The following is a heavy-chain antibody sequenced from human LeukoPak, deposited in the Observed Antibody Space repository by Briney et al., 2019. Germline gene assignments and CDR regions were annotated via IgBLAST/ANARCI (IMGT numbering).Heavy chain of an antibody. Sequence: PGGSLRLSCAASGFTVSSNYMSWVRQAPGKGLEWVSSISSSSSYIYYADSVKGRFTISRDNAKNSLYLQMNSLRAEDTAVYYCARDIDAGYSYGSFDYWGQGTLVTVSS. V-gene: IGHV3-21*01. D-gene: IGHD5-18*01. CDR1: GFTVSSNY. J-gene: IGHJ4*02. CDR2: ISSSSSYI. CDR3: ARDIDAGYSYGSFDY.